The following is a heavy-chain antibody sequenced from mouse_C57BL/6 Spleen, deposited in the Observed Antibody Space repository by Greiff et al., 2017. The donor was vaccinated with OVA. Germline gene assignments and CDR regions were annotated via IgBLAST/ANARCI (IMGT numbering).Heavy chain of an antibody. CDR2: IDPENGDT. J-gene: IGHJ4*01. CDR3: TRYSNVYAMDY. CDR1: GFNIKDDY. Sequence: EVQLQQSGAELVRPGASVKLSCTASGFNIKDDYMHWVKQRPEQGLEWIGWIDPENGDTEYASKFQGKATITADTSSNTAYLQLSSLTSEDTAVYYCTRYSNVYAMDYWGQGTSGTVSS. D-gene: IGHD2-5*01. V-gene: IGHV14-4*01.